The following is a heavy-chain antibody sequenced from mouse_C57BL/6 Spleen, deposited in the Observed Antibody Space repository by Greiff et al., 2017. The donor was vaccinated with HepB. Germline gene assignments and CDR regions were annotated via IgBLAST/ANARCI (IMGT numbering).Heavy chain of an antibody. CDR3: ARREDYYGSEDY. J-gene: IGHJ2*01. CDR1: GYTFTDYY. CDR2: INPYNGGT. V-gene: IGHV1-19*01. Sequence: EVQLQQSGPVLVKPGASVKMSCKASGYTFTDYYMNWVKQSHGKSLEWIGVINPYNGGTSYNQKFKGKATLTVDKSSSTAYMELNSLTSEDSAVYYWARREDYYGSEDYWGQGTTLTVSS. D-gene: IGHD1-1*01.